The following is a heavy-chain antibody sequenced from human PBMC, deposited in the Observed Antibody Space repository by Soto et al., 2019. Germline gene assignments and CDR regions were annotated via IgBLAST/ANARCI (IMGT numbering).Heavy chain of an antibody. D-gene: IGHD6-19*01. CDR3: ARVSRWYFLDY. CDR1: GYTFTSYA. V-gene: IGHV1-3*05. J-gene: IGHJ4*02. Sequence: QVQLVQSGAEEKKPGASVKVSCKASGYTFTSYAMHWVRQAPGQRLEWMGWINAGNGNTKYSQKFQGRVTITRDTSASTVYMELSSLSSEDTAVYYCARVSRWYFLDYWGQGTLVTVSS. CDR2: INAGNGNT.